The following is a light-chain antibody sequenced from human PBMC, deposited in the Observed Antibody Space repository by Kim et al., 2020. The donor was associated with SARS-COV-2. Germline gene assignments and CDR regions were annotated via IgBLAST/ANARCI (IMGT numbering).Light chain of an antibody. J-gene: IGLJ2*01. Sequence: KTVTISCTRSSGNIARNYVQWCQQRPGSVPTTVIYEDNKRPSGVPDRFSGSIDSSSNSASLTIPGLMTEDEADYYCQSYDSSNQGVFGGGTQLTVL. V-gene: IGLV6-57*03. CDR1: SGNIARNY. CDR2: EDN. CDR3: QSYDSSNQGV.